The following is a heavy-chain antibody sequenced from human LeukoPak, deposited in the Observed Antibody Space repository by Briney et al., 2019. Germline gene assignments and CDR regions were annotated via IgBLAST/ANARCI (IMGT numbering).Heavy chain of an antibody. CDR1: GFTVSSNY. J-gene: IGHJ3*02. Sequence: GGSLRLSCAASGFTVSSNYMSWVRQAPGKGLEWVSVIYSGGSTYYADSVKGRFTISRDNSKNTPYLQMNSLRAEDTAVYYCARDLRGGYNAFDIWGQGTMVTVSS. D-gene: IGHD5-12*01. V-gene: IGHV3-53*01. CDR2: IYSGGST. CDR3: ARDLRGGYNAFDI.